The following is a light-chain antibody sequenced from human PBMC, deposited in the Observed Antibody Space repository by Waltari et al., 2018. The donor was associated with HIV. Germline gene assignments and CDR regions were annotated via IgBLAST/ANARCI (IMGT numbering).Light chain of an antibody. Sequence: SYELTQPSSVSVSPGQTARITCSGDVLAKKKYALWFHQKPGQAPVLVIYQSSKRPSEIPERFSGSNSGDTATLTISGTQAVDEADYYCQAWDSSSAVVFGGGTKLTVL. V-gene: IGLV3-1*01. CDR1: VLAKKKY. J-gene: IGLJ2*01. CDR3: QAWDSSSAVV. CDR2: QSS.